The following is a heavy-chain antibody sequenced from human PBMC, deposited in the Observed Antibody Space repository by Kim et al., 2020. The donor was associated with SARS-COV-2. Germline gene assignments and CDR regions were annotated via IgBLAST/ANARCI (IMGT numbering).Heavy chain of an antibody. CDR3: ARWDQSHDFWSGYYGPYYGMDV. Sequence: GGSLRLSCAASGFTFSSYWMSWVRQAPGKGLEWVANIKQDGSEKYYVDSVKGRFTISRDNAKNSLYLQMNSLRAEDTAVYYCARWDQSHDFWSGYYGPYYGMDVWGQGTTVTVSS. CDR1: GFTFSSYW. V-gene: IGHV3-7*01. D-gene: IGHD3-3*01. J-gene: IGHJ6*02. CDR2: IKQDGSEK.